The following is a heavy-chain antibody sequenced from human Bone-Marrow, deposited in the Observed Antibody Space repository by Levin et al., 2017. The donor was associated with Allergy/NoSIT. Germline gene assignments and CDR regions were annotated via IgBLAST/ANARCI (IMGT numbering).Heavy chain of an antibody. CDR1: GFSLSTSGVG. D-gene: IGHD2-8*01. J-gene: IGHJ4*02. CDR3: ENRPTNSYCTNGVGYEVWGY. V-gene: IGHV2-5*02. CDR2: IYLDDDK. Sequence: QTLSLTCTFSGFSLSTSGVGVGWIRQPPGKALEWLALIYLDDDKRYSPSLKSRLTITKDTSKNQVVLTMTNMEPGETAKYYCENRPTNSYCTNGVGYEVWGYWGQGTLVTVSS.